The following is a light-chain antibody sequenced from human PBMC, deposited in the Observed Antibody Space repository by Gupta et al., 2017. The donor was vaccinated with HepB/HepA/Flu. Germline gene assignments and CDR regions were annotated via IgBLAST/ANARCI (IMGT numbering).Light chain of an antibody. V-gene: IGLV4-69*01. CDR3: QTWGTGIHVV. J-gene: IGLJ2*01. Sequence: QLVLTQSPSASASLGASVKLTCILSSGHSSYAIAWHQQQPEKGPRYWMKLNSDGSHSKGDGIPDRFSGSSSGAERYLTISSLQSEDEADYYCQTWGTGIHVVFGGGTKLTVL. CDR1: SGHSSYA. CDR2: LNSDGSH.